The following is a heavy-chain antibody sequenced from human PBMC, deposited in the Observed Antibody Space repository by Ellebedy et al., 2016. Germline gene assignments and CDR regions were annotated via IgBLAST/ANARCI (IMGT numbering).Heavy chain of an antibody. CDR2: ILGYGAAT. J-gene: IGHJ4*02. V-gene: IGHV3-23*01. D-gene: IGHD2-2*01. Sequence: GESLKISXAVSGCTLSSYATNWVRQAPGKGLEWVSVILGYGAATYYAESVKGRFTISRDNSKNTLYLQMNGLRAEDTAVYYCVKGLGYNSNPTSYEDCWGQGTLVTVSS. CDR3: VKGLGYNSNPTSYEDC. CDR1: GCTLSSYA.